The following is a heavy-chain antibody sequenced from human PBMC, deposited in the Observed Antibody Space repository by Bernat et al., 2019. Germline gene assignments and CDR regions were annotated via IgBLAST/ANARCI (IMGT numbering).Heavy chain of an antibody. CDR2: IYHSGST. V-gene: IGHV4-38-2*02. Sequence: QVQLQESGPGLVKPSETLSLTCAFSGYSISSGYYWGWIRQPPGKGLEWIGSIYHSGSTYYNPSLKSRVTISVDTSKNQFALKLSSVTAADTAVYYCAREGNYVWGSYRSPRGYNWFDPWGQGTLVTVSS. CDR3: AREGNYVWGSYRSPRGYNWFDP. J-gene: IGHJ5*02. D-gene: IGHD3-16*02. CDR1: GYSISSGYY.